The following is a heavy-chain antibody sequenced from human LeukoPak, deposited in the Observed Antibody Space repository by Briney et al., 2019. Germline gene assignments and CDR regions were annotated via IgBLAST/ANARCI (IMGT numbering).Heavy chain of an antibody. J-gene: IGHJ6*02. CDR3: ARDDTAGRNYYYYGMDV. CDR1: GYTFTSYG. D-gene: IGHD5-18*01. CDR2: ISAYNGNT. V-gene: IGHV1-18*01. Sequence: GASVKVSCKASGYTFTSYGISWVRQAPGQGLEWMGWISAYNGNTNYAQKLQGRVTMTTDTSTSTAYMELRSLRSDDTAVYYCARDDTAGRNYYYYGMDVWGQGTTVTVSS.